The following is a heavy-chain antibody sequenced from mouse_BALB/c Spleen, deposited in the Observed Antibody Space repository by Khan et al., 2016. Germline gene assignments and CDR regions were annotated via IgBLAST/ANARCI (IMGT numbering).Heavy chain of an antibody. CDR1: GFNINDTY. CDR3: ARSPKDYDVGVAY. Sequence: VQLQQSGAELVKPGASVKLSCTASGFNINDTYMHWVKQRPEQGLEWIGRIDPANGNTKYDPKFQGKATITAVTSSNTAYLQLSSLTSEDTAVSYCARSPKDYDVGVAYWGQGTQGTDPA. CDR2: IDPANGNT. D-gene: IGHD2-4*01. V-gene: IGHV14-3*02. J-gene: IGHJ3*01.